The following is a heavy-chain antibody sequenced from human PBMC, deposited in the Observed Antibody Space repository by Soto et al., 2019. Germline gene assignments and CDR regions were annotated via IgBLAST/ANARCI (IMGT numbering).Heavy chain of an antibody. V-gene: IGHV3-30*18. J-gene: IGHJ6*02. CDR1: GFTFSDYG. CDR2: ITYEGEYK. CDR3: AKDRRRYSDLGTDYGLDV. D-gene: IGHD2-21*01. Sequence: QVQLVESGGGVVQPGRSLRLSCAGSGFTFSDYGIFWVRQAPGKGLEWVSLITYEGEYKDYVDSVKGRFTISRDNSKNTVYLQVSSLRVEDTAVYYCAKDRRRYSDLGTDYGLDVWGQGTTV.